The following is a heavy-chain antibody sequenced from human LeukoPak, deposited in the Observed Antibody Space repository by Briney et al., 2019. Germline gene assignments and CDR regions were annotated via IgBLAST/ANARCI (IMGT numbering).Heavy chain of an antibody. V-gene: IGHV3-30*03. D-gene: IGHD3-9*01. CDR1: GFTFSTYP. CDR2: ISYHGSNG. CDR3: ARVHDTTGYYHYFDS. Sequence: GGSLRLSCEASGFTFSTYPMHWVRQAPDKGLEWVAMISYHGSNGYYADSVKGRFTISRDNSKNTLYLQMNNPRVEDTAIYYCARVHDTTGYYHYFDSWGQGTLVTVSS. J-gene: IGHJ4*02.